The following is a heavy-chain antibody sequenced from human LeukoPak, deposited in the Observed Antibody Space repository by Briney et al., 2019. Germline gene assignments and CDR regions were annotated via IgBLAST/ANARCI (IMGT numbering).Heavy chain of an antibody. J-gene: IGHJ5*02. D-gene: IGHD6-6*01. CDR2: TYYRSKWYE. CDR1: GDSVSSNSVA. Sequence: SQTLSLTCAISGDSVSSNSVAWNWIRQSPSRGLEWLGRTYYRSKWYEEYALSVKSRITINPDTSNNQFSLQLNSVTPEDTAVYYCARLAVGNADSSSSADNWFDPWGQGTLVTVSS. V-gene: IGHV6-1*01. CDR3: ARLAVGNADSSSSADNWFDP.